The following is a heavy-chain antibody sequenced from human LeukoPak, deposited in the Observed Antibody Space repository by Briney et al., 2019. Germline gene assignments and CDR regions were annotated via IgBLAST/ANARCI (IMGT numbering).Heavy chain of an antibody. CDR1: GYTFTSYG. V-gene: IGHV1-18*01. J-gene: IGHJ6*02. CDR3: ARAFVVPYYYYGMDV. Sequence: ASVKVSCKASGYTFTSYGISWVRQAPGQGLEWMGWISAYNGNTNYAQKLQGRVTMTTDTSTSTAYMELRSLRSDDTPVYYCARAFVVPYYYYGMDVWGQGTTVTVSS. CDR2: ISAYNGNT. D-gene: IGHD6-6*01.